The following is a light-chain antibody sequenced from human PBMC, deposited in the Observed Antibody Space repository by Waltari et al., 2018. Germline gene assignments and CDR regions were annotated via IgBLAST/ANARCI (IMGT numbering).Light chain of an antibody. CDR2: VNSDGSH. V-gene: IGLV4-69*01. J-gene: IGLJ3*02. Sequence: QLVLTQSPSASASLGASVKLTCTLSSGHSSNIIAWLQQRPERGPRYLMKVNSDGSHSKGDDIPDRFSGSSCGAERYLTISSLQSEDEADYYCETGGHGTWVFGGGTKLTVL. CDR1: SGHSSNI. CDR3: ETGGHGTWV.